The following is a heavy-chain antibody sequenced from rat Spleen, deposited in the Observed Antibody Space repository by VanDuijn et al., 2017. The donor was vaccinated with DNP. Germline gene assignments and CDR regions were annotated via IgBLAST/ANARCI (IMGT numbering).Heavy chain of an antibody. Sequence: EVKFVESGGGLVQPGRSLKLSCAASGFIFNDFWMGWVRQAPGKGLEWIGQINKESSTINYTPSLKDKFTISRDNAQNTLYLQMSKLGSEDTAIYYCAKWPNYGGYSDYFDYWGQGVMVTVSS. D-gene: IGHD1-11*01. J-gene: IGHJ2*01. V-gene: IGHV4-2*01. CDR3: AKWPNYGGYSDYFDY. CDR2: INKESSTI. CDR1: GFIFNDFW.